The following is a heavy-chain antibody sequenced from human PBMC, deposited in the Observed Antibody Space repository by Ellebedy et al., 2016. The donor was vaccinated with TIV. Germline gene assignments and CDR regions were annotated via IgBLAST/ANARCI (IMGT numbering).Heavy chain of an antibody. CDR1: GFTVSSNY. Sequence: GESLKISCAASGFTVSSNYMSWVRQAPGKGLEWVSVIYSGGSTYYADSVKGRFTISRDNSKNTLYLQMNSLRAEDTAVYYCARSWIQLWLERSPTFDYWGQGTLVTVSS. CDR2: IYSGGST. V-gene: IGHV3-66*01. J-gene: IGHJ4*02. D-gene: IGHD5-18*01. CDR3: ARSWIQLWLERSPTFDY.